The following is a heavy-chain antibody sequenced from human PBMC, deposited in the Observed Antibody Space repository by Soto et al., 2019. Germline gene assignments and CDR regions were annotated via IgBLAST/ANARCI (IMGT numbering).Heavy chain of an antibody. CDR2: ISAYNGNT. CDR3: ARDYCSSTSCSNYYYYGMDV. CDR1: GYTFTSYG. J-gene: IGHJ6*02. Sequence: GASVKVSCKASGYTFTSYGISWVRQAPGQGLEWMGWISAYNGNTNYAQKLQGRVTMTTDTSTSTAYMELRGLRSDDTAVYYCARDYCSSTSCSNYYYYGMDVWGQGTTVTVSS. V-gene: IGHV1-18*04. D-gene: IGHD2-2*01.